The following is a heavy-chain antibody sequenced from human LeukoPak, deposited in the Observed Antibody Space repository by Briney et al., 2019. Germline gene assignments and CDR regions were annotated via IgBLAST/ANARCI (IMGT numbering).Heavy chain of an antibody. J-gene: IGHJ4*02. V-gene: IGHV3-15*01. CDR2: IKSKTDGGTT. Sequence: GGSLRLSCAASGFTFSNAWMSWVRQAPGKGLEWVGRIKSKTDGGTTDYAAPVKGRFTISRDDSKNTLYLQMNSLKTEDTAVYYRTTGVEGYSYGYSDYWGQGTLVTVSS. CDR1: GFTFSNAW. CDR3: TTGVEGYSYGYSDY. D-gene: IGHD5-18*01.